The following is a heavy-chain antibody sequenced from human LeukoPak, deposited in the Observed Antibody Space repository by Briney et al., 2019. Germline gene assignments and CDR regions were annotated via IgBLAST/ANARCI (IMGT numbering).Heavy chain of an antibody. CDR1: GFTFDDYA. J-gene: IGHJ3*02. Sequence: GGSLRLSCAASGFTFDDYAMHWVRQAPGKGLEWVSGISWNSGSIGYADSVKGRFTISRDNAKNSLYLQMNRLRAEDMALYYCVKSSRDYDSSGYRTFDIWGQGTMVTVSS. CDR3: VKSSRDYDSSGYRTFDI. D-gene: IGHD3-22*01. CDR2: ISWNSGSI. V-gene: IGHV3-9*03.